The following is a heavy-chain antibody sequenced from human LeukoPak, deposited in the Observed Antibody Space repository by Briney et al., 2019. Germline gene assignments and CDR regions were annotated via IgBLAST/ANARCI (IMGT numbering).Heavy chain of an antibody. D-gene: IGHD3-22*01. CDR3: AKRGVVIRVILVGFHKEAYYFDS. CDR2: ISDSGGRT. J-gene: IGHJ4*02. CDR1: GINLSNYG. V-gene: IGHV3-23*01. Sequence: GGSLRLSCAVSGINLSNYGMSWVRQAPGKGLEWVAGISDSGGRTNYADSVKGRFTISRDSPKNTLYLRMNSLRAEDLAVYFCAKRGVVIRVILVGFHKEAYYFDSWGQGALVTVSS.